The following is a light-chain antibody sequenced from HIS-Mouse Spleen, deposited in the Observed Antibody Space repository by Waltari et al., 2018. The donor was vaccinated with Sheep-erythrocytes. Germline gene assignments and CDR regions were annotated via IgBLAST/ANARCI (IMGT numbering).Light chain of an antibody. CDR1: KLGDKY. J-gene: IGLJ3*02. CDR2: QDS. Sequence: SYELTQPPSVSVSPGQTASITCSGDKLGDKYACWYQQKPSQSPVLVIYQDSKRPSGIPERFSGSNSANTATLTISGTQAMDEADYYCQAWDSSTAWVFGGGTKLTVL. V-gene: IGLV3-1*01. CDR3: QAWDSSTAWV.